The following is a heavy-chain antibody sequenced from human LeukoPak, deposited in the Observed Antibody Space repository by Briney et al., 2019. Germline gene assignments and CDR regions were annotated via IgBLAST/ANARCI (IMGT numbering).Heavy chain of an antibody. CDR3: ARGWSVQALYYFDY. Sequence: SETLSLTCAVYGGSFSGYYWSWIRQPPGKGLEWMGEINHSGSTNCNPSLKSRVTISVDTSKNQFSLKLSSVTAADTAVYYCARGWSVQALYYFDYWGQGTLVTVSS. D-gene: IGHD3-3*01. J-gene: IGHJ4*02. V-gene: IGHV4-34*01. CDR2: INHSGST. CDR1: GGSFSGYY.